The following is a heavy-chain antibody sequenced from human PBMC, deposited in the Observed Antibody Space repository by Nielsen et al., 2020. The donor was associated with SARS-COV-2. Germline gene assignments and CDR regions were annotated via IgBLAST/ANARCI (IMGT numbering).Heavy chain of an antibody. Sequence: GGSLRLSCAASGFTFSSYAMHWVRQAPGKGLEWVAVISYDGSNKYYADSVKGRFTISRDNSKDTLYLQMNNLKGEDTALYYCARGRSGGFRTGGFGMDVWGQGTTVTVSS. V-gene: IGHV3-30-3*01. D-gene: IGHD4-23*01. CDR3: ARGRSGGFRTGGFGMDV. CDR1: GFTFSSYA. CDR2: ISYDGSNK. J-gene: IGHJ6*02.